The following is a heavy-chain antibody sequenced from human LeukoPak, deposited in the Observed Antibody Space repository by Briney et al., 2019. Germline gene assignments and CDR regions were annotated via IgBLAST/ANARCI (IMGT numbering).Heavy chain of an antibody. CDR3: ARDQSVRLLQTSSTYFKHVFAI. V-gene: IGHV1-18*01. CDR2: ISAYNGNT. Sequence: ASVTVSCKTSGYTFTNYGISWLRQAPGLGLEWMGWISAYNGNTNYEQTVQGRVTMTTDTSTSTVYMELRSLRFDDTAVYYCARDQSVRLLQTSSTYFKHVFAIWGEGSMVTVSS. CDR1: GYTFTNYG. J-gene: IGHJ3*02. D-gene: IGHD6-13*01.